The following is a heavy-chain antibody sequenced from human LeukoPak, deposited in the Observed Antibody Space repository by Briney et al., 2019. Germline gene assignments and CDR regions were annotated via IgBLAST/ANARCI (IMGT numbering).Heavy chain of an antibody. J-gene: IGHJ4*02. D-gene: IGHD3-10*01. CDR1: GYSFTSYW. Sequence: GESLKISCKGSGYSFTSYWIGWVRQMPGKGLEWMGIIYPGDSDTRYSPSFQGQVTISADKSISTAYLQWSSLKASDTAMYYCARQYGSGSYPVQNFDYWGQGTLVTVSS. V-gene: IGHV5-51*01. CDR3: ARQYGSGSYPVQNFDY. CDR2: IYPGDSDT.